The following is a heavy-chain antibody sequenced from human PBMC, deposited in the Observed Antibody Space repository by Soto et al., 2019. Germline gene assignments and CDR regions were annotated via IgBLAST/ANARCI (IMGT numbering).Heavy chain of an antibody. CDR1: GFTFTSFA. V-gene: IGHV3-23*01. CDR3: AKEYYSRYYYMDV. CDR2: ISASGGNT. D-gene: IGHD2-15*01. Sequence: EVQLLESGGGLIQPGGSLRLSCAASGFTFTSFAMTWVRQAPGKGLEWVSTISASGGNTYYADSVKGRFTISRDNSKNTLYLQVNSQRAEVTAVYYCAKEYYSRYYYMDVWGKGTTVTVSS. J-gene: IGHJ6*03.